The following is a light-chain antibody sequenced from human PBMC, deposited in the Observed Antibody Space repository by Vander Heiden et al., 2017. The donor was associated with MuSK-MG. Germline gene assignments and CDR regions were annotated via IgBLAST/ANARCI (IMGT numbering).Light chain of an antibody. CDR1: QSVSSSQ. CDR2: GAS. V-gene: IGKV3-20*01. CDR3: QQYCASHLT. J-gene: IGKJ4*01. Sequence: EIVLTQSPGTMSSSPGERATLPCRASQSVSSSQLAWYQQKPGQAPRLLIYGASSRATGIPDRFSGSGSGTDFTLTIYRLEPEDFAVFYCQQYCASHLTFGGGTKVEIK.